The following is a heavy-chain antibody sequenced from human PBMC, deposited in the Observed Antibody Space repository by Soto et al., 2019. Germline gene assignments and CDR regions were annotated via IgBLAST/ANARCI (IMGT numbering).Heavy chain of an antibody. V-gene: IGHV4-34*01. CDR1: GGSFSGYY. Sequence: QVQLQQWGAGLLKPSETLSLTCAVYGGSFSGYYWSWIRQPPGKGLEWIGEINHSGSTNYNPSLKSGVTISVDTSKNQFSLKLSSVTAADTAVYYCARSAMIVVARTFDYWGQGTLVTVSS. CDR3: ARSAMIVVARTFDY. CDR2: INHSGST. D-gene: IGHD3-22*01. J-gene: IGHJ4*02.